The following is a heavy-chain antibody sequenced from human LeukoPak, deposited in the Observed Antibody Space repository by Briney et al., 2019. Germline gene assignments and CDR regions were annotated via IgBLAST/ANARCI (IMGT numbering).Heavy chain of an antibody. J-gene: IGHJ4*02. CDR2: ISSSGSTI. Sequence: GGSLRLSCAASGFTFSSYEMNWVRQAPGKGLEWVSYISSSGSTIYYADSVKGRFTISRDNAKNSLYLQMNSLRAEDTAVYYCAVSGVSTIAFDYWGQGTLVTVSS. V-gene: IGHV3-48*03. CDR3: AVSGVSTIAFDY. CDR1: GFTFSSYE. D-gene: IGHD3-3*01.